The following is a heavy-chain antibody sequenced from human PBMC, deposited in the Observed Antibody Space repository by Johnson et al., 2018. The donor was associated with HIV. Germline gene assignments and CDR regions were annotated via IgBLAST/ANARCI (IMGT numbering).Heavy chain of an antibody. Sequence: VQLVESGGGVVQPGRSLRLSCAASGFTFNNYGMHWVRQAPGKGLEWVAVISYDGSNKYYADSVKGRFTISRDNSKNTLYLQMNSLRAEDTAVYYCARNGLIPAAKGVAFDIWGQGTTVTVSS. CDR1: GFTFNNYG. J-gene: IGHJ3*02. D-gene: IGHD2-2*01. CDR3: ARNGLIPAAKGVAFDI. CDR2: ISYDGSNK. V-gene: IGHV3-30*03.